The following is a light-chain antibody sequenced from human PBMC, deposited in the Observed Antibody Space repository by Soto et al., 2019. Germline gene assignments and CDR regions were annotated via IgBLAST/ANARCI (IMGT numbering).Light chain of an antibody. CDR3: QQYYRPWT. J-gene: IGKJ1*01. CDR2: WAS. V-gene: IGKV4-1*01. Sequence: DIVMTQSPDSLAVSLGERATINCKSSQSVLYSSNNKNYLAWYQQKPGQPPKLLIYWASTRESGVPDRFSGSGSGTDFALTSSSLQAEDVAVYFCQQYYRPWTLGQGTKVEIK. CDR1: QSVLYSSNNKNY.